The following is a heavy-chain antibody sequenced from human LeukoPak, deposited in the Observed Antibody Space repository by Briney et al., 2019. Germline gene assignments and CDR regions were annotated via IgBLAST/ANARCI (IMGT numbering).Heavy chain of an antibody. CDR3: ARGRTSGWWVNWFDP. Sequence: PSETLSLTCTVSGGSMSSSSYYWGWIRQPPGKGLEWIGSIYYSESTYQNPSLKSRVTISVDTSKNQFSLKLSSVTAADTAVYYCARGRTSGWWVNWFDPWGQGTLVTASS. V-gene: IGHV4-39*07. CDR2: IYYSEST. D-gene: IGHD6-19*01. J-gene: IGHJ5*02. CDR1: GGSMSSSSYY.